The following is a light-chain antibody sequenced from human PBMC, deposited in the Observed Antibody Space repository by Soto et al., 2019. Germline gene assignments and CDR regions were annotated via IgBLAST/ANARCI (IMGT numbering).Light chain of an antibody. V-gene: IGKV1-5*01. CDR1: QSISSW. CDR3: QQYNSYRT. CDR2: DAS. J-gene: IGKJ1*01. Sequence: DIQMTQSPSTLSASVGDRVTITCRASQSISSWLAWYQQKPGKAPKLLIYDASSLESGVPSRFSGSGSGTEFTLTISSLPPDDFATYYCQQYNSYRTFGKGTKVEIK.